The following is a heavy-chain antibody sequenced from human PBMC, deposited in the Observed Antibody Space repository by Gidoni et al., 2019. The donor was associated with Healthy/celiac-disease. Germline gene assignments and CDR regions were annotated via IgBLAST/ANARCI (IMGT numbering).Heavy chain of an antibody. D-gene: IGHD3-10*01. CDR1: GGSFIRYY. CDR2: INHSGSP. J-gene: IGHJ5*02. V-gene: IGHV4-34*01. CDR3: AREGGIYYGSGSYHKHNWFDP. Sequence: QVQLQQWGAGLLKPSETLSLTGAVYGGSFIRYYWSWTRQPPGKGLEWIGEINHSGSPNYTPSLKSRVTISVDTSKNQFSLKLSSVTAADTAVYYCAREGGIYYGSGSYHKHNWFDPWGQGTLVTVSS.